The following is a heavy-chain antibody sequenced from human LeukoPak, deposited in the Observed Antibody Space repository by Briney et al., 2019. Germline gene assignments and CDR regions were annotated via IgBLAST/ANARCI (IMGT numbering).Heavy chain of an antibody. CDR3: AKGPVVPAAINGAFDI. J-gene: IGHJ3*02. CDR2: IIGDGSLI. CDR1: GFTFSNSW. D-gene: IGHD2-2*02. Sequence: PGGSLRLSCAASGFTFSNSWMHWVRQVPGKGLVYVSSIIGDGSLIHYADSVKGRFTVSRDNAKNTLYLQMNSLRAEDTAVYYCAKGPVVPAAINGAFDIWGQGTMVTVSP. V-gene: IGHV3-74*01.